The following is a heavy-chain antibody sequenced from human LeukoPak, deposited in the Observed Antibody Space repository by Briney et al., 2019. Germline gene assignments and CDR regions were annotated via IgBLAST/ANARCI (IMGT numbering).Heavy chain of an antibody. V-gene: IGHV1-2*06. CDR2: INPSSGGT. CDR1: GYTFTGYY. CDR3: ARTIFGVDIYDY. J-gene: IGHJ4*02. D-gene: IGHD3-3*01. Sequence: GASEKVSCKASGYTFTGYYMHWVRQAPGQGLEWMGRINPSSGGTNYAQKFQGRVTMTRDTSISTAYMELSRLRSDDTAVYYCARTIFGVDIYDYWGQGTLVTVSS.